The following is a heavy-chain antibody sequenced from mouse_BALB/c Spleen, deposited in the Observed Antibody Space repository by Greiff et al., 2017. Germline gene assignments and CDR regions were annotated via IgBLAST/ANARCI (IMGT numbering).Heavy chain of an antibody. CDR2: ISYSGST. J-gene: IGHJ2*01. V-gene: IGHV3-2*02. CDR1: GYSITSDYA. CDR3: ARSVTFYFDY. Sequence: EVKLQESGPGLVKPSQSLSLTCTVTGYSITSDYAWNWIRQFPGNKLEWMGYISYSGSTSYNPSLKSRISITRDTSKNQFFLQLNSVTTEDTATYYCARSVTFYFDYWGQGTTLTVSS.